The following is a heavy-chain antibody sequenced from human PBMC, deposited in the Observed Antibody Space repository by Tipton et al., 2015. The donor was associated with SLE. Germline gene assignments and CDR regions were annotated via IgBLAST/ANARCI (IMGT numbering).Heavy chain of an antibody. CDR3: ARGTNWGSYFDY. J-gene: IGHJ4*02. D-gene: IGHD7-27*01. CDR1: GDSISRTGYY. Sequence: TLSLTCTVSGDSISRTGYYWGWIRQPPGKGLEWIGTIYYSGSTYYNPSLKSRVTISADMSKNQFSLKLYFVTASDTAVYYRARGTNWGSYFDYWGQGTLVTVSS. CDR2: IYYSGST. V-gene: IGHV4-39*07.